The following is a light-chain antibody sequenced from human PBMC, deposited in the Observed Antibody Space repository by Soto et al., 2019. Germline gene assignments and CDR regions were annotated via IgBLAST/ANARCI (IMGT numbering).Light chain of an antibody. CDR2: SNN. Sequence: QSVLTQPPSASGTPGQRVTISCSGSSSNIGSNTVNWYQQLPGTAPKLLIYSNNQRPSGVPDRFSGSKSGTSASLAISGLQSEDEDDYYCAAWDDSLNGLYVFGTGTKVPVL. CDR3: AAWDDSLNGLYV. J-gene: IGLJ1*01. V-gene: IGLV1-44*01. CDR1: SSNIGSNT.